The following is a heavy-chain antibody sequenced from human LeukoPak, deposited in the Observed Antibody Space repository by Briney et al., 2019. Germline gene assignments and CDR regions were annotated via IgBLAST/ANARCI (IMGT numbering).Heavy chain of an antibody. CDR3: AVAGRGSWIQLSPGY. Sequence: GASVKVSCKASGGTFSSYAISWVRQAPGQGLEWMGGIIPIFGTANYAQKFQGRVTITADESTSTAYMELSSLRSEDTAVYYCAVAGRGSWIQLSPGYWGQGTLVAVSS. J-gene: IGHJ4*02. V-gene: IGHV1-69*13. CDR1: GGTFSSYA. CDR2: IIPIFGTA. D-gene: IGHD5-18*01.